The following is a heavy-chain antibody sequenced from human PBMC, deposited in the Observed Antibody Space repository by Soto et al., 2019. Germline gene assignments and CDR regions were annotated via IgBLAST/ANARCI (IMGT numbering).Heavy chain of an antibody. CDR2: INAGNGNT. V-gene: IGHV1-3*01. CDR1: GYTFTTYA. J-gene: IGHJ1*01. D-gene: IGHD3-9*01. CDR3: AREYHDVLTGLFLH. Sequence: ASVKVSCKASGYTFTTYAMHWVRQAPGQRPEWMGWINAGNGNTKYSQKFQGRVTIARDTSASTTYMELSSLRSEDTAVYYCAREYHDVLTGLFLHWGQGTQVTVSS.